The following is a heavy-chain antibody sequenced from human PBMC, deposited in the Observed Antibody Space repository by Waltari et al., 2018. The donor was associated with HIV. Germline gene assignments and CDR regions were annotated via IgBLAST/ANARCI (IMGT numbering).Heavy chain of an antibody. J-gene: IGHJ3*02. CDR2: VDPEDGEP. Sequence: EVQLEQPGAAVQKPGATVKISCKISGYPFTDYYIHWIQQAPGRGREWVGLVDPEDGEPRFSEKFRDRVTITADRSTDTAYLELSSLTSDDTAIYYCARTLTLTFDPFDIWGQGTMVVVSS. V-gene: IGHV1-69-2*01. CDR3: ARTLTLTFDPFDI. D-gene: IGHD7-27*01. CDR1: GYPFTDYY.